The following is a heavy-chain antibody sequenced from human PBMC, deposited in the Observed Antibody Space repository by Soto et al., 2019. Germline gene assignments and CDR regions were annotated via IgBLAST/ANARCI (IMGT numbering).Heavy chain of an antibody. D-gene: IGHD3-3*02. V-gene: IGHV1-46*01. Sequence: QVQLVQSGTEVKKPGASMKGSCKASGYTFLDFYIHWVRQAPGQGLEWMGFINPSGGGTTYAQQVQGRLTSTRDTSTSTVYMELISLRSEDTAIYYCARDKPFSAGYWGQGTLVT. CDR3: ARDKPFSAGY. CDR1: GYTFLDFY. J-gene: IGHJ4*02. CDR2: INPSGGGT.